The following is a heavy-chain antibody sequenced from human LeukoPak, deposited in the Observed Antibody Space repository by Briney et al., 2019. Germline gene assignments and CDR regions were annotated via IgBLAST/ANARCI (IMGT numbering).Heavy chain of an antibody. J-gene: IGHJ4*02. CDR2: IYYRGST. D-gene: IGHD3-16*01. V-gene: IGHV4-39*01. CDR1: GGSISSSSYY. Sequence: SSETLSLTCTVFGGSISSSSYYWGWIRQPPGKGLEWIGNIYYRGSTYYNPSLKSRVTISVDTSKNQFSLKLSSVTAADTAVYYCARGKLLRSRLIWPGGDYWGQGTLVTVSS. CDR3: ARGKLLRSRLIWPGGDY.